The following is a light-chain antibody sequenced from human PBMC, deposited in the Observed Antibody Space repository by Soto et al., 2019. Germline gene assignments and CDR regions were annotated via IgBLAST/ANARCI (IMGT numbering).Light chain of an antibody. Sequence: QSVLTQPASVSGSPVQSIAISCTGSSSDVGGYKYVSWYQQHPGKAPKLMIYDVSNRPSGVSDRFSGSKSGNTASLTISGLQSEDEADYYCSSYTSSNSYVFGTGTKVTVL. CDR1: SSDVGGYKY. CDR3: SSYTSSNSYV. V-gene: IGLV2-14*03. CDR2: DVS. J-gene: IGLJ1*01.